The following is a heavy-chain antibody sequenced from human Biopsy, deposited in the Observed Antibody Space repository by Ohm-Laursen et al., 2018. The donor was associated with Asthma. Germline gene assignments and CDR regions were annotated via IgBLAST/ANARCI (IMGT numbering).Heavy chain of an antibody. CDR3: AKDWKSLYVQYFFEY. D-gene: IGHD5/OR15-5a*01. CDR2: IYSGGTS. J-gene: IGHJ4*02. Sequence: GSLRLSCTAPGFAVSRDHMFWVRQAPGKGLEWVSVIYSGGTSHTADSVRGRFTISRDNSKNTIYLQLNSLRAEDTAVYYCAKDWKSLYVQYFFEYWGQGTLVTVSS. CDR1: GFAVSRDH. V-gene: IGHV3-53*01.